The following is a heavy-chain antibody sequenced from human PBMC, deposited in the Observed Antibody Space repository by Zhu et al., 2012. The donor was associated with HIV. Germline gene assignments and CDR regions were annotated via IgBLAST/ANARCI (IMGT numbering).Heavy chain of an antibody. J-gene: IGHJ4*02. CDR1: GGSISSGDYY. Sequence: QVQLEESGPGLVKPSQTLSLSCTVSGGSISSGDYYWSWIRQSPGKGLEWIGYIYYSGSTYYNSSLKSRVTISLDTSKNQFSLRLSSVTAADTAVYYCAREDRDGYNDYWGQGTLVTVSS. CDR3: AREDRDGYNDY. V-gene: IGHV4-30-4*01. CDR2: IYYSGST. D-gene: IGHD5-24*01.